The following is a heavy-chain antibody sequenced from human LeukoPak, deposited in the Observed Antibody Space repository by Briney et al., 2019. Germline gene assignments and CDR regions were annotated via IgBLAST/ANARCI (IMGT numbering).Heavy chain of an antibody. V-gene: IGHV1-46*01. J-gene: IGHJ3*02. CDR2: INPSGGST. Sequence: GASVKVSCKASGYTFTNYYMHWVRQAPGQGLEWMGIINPSGGSTSYAQKFQGRVTMTRDMSTSTVYMELSSLRSEDTAVYYCARAAGATRAFDIWGQGTMVTVSS. CDR3: ARAAGATRAFDI. CDR1: GYTFTNYY. D-gene: IGHD2-15*01.